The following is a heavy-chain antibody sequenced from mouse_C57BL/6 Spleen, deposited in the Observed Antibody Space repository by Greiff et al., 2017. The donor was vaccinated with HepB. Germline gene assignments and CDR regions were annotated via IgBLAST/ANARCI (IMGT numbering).Heavy chain of an antibody. V-gene: IGHV2-6-1*01. J-gene: IGHJ4*01. Sequence: VQRVESGPGLVAPSQSLSITCTVSGFSLTSYGVHWVRQPPGKGLEWLVVIWSDGSTTYNSALKSRLSISKDNSKSQVFLKMNSLQTDDTAMYYCARHGNYVSYYAMDYWGQGTSVTVSS. CDR1: GFSLTSYG. CDR3: ARHGNYVSYYAMDY. CDR2: IWSDGST. D-gene: IGHD2-1*01.